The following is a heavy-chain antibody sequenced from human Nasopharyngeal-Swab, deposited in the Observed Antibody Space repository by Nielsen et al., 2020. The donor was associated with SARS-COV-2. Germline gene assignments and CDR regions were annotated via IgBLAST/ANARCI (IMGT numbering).Heavy chain of an antibody. D-gene: IGHD2-8*01. Sequence: GESLKISCAASGFTLSDYNMNWVRQVPGKGLEWLSYISPGSDSMSYADSVKGRFTISRDNAKNSLYLQMNSLRAEDTAVYFCAGLFGVRYSDNWGQGTLVTVSS. CDR1: GFTLSDYN. CDR3: AGLFGVRYSDN. V-gene: IGHV3-48*04. CDR2: ISPGSDSM. J-gene: IGHJ4*02.